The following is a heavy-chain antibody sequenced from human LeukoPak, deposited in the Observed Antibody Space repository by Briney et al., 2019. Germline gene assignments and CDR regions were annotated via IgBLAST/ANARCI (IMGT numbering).Heavy chain of an antibody. CDR2: ISYDGSNK. D-gene: IGHD2-2*02. J-gene: IGHJ6*03. Sequence: GGSLRLSCAASGFTFSSYGMHWVRQAPGKGLEWVAVISYDGSNKYYADSVKGRFTISRDNSKNTLYLQMNSLRAEDTAVYYCARLTSCSSTSCYIKAYYYQYMDVWGKGTTVTVSS. CDR3: ARLTSCSSTSCYIKAYYYQYMDV. V-gene: IGHV3-30*03. CDR1: GFTFSSYG.